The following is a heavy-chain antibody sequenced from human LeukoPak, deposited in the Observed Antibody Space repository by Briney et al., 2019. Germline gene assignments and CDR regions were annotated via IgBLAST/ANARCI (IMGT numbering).Heavy chain of an antibody. CDR2: IKQDGSEK. J-gene: IGHJ4*02. Sequence: GGSLSPSCALSGFTPSTLWMTWGGQAPGKGREGVANIKQDGSEKYYVDSVKGRITISRDNAKNSLYLQMNSLRAEDTAVYYCARAGYDILTGYFYFDYWGQGTLVTVSS. D-gene: IGHD3-9*01. CDR1: GFTPSTLW. V-gene: IGHV3-7*01. CDR3: ARAGYDILTGYFYFDY.